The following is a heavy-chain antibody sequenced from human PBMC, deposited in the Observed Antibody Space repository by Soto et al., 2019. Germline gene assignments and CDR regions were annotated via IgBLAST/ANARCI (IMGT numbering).Heavy chain of an antibody. CDR2: ISWNSVSL. Sequence: EVQLAESGGDWGQPGRSLRLSCTASGFTIDDYAMHWDRQGPGKGLECVSGISWNSVSLGYAYSVKGRFTISRDSPKNPLVLLMDSLSPDVTALSSWSKEGGGRTTYFNFTGMHVWAQGLTVTVAS. D-gene: IGHD1-7*01. J-gene: IGHJ6*02. CDR1: GFTIDDYA. CDR3: SKEGGGRTTYFNFTGMHV. V-gene: IGHV3-9*01.